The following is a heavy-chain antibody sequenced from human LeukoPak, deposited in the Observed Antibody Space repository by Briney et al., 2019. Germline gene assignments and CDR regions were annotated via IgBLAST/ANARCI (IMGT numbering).Heavy chain of an antibody. CDR3: ARGSRWFDP. V-gene: IGHV4-34*01. CDR2: INHSGST. Sequence: PSETLSLTCAVYGGSFSGYYWSWIRQPPGKGLEWIGEINHSGSTNYNPSLKRRVTISVDTSKNQFSLKLSSVTAADTAVYYCARGSRWFDPWGQGTLVTVSS. J-gene: IGHJ5*02. CDR1: GGSFSGYY.